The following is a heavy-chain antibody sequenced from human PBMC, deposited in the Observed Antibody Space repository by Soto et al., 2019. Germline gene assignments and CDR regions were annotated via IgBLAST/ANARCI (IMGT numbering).Heavy chain of an antibody. CDR3: AKDIYKVAAGTLLDY. V-gene: IGHV3-30*18. J-gene: IGHJ4*02. CDR1: GFTFSSYG. D-gene: IGHD6-13*01. CDR2: ISYDGSNK. Sequence: QVQLVESGGGVVQPGRSLRLSCAASGFTFSSYGMNWVRQAPGKGLEWVAVISYDGSNKYYADSVKGRFTISRDNSKNTLYLEMDSLKAEDTAVYYCAKDIYKVAAGTLLDYWGQGTLVTVSS.